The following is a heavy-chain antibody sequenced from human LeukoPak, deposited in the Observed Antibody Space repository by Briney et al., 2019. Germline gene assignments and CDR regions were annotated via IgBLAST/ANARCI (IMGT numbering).Heavy chain of an antibody. V-gene: IGHV4-61*02. CDR3: ARTGSGWFPVDY. J-gene: IGHJ4*02. CDR1: GDSISGTSSF. D-gene: IGHD6-19*01. Sequence: SETLSLTCSVSGDSISGTSSFWSWIRQPAGKGLEWIGRIYASGTTNYNPSLKSRVTISVDTSKNQFSLKLTSVTAADTALYYCARTGSGWFPVDYWGQGALVTVSS. CDR2: IYASGTT.